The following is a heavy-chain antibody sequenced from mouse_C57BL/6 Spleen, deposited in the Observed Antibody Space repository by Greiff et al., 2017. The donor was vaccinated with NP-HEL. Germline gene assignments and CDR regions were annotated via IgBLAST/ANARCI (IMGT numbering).Heavy chain of an antibody. D-gene: IGHD2-3*01. CDR1: GYSITSGYD. CDR2: ISYSGST. V-gene: IGHV3-1*01. Sequence: EVQLQQSGPGMVKPSQSLSLTCTVTGYSITSGYDWHWIRHFPGNKLEWMGYISYSGSTNYNPSLKSRISITHDTSKNHFFLKLNSVTTEDTATYYCARGGLLPSWFAYWGQGTLVTVSA. J-gene: IGHJ3*01. CDR3: ARGGLLPSWFAY.